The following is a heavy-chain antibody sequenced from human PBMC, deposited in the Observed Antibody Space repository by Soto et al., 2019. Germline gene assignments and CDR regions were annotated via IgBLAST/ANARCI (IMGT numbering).Heavy chain of an antibody. Sequence: VASVKVSCKASGYTFTSYYMHWVRQAPGQGLEWMGIINPSGGSTSYAQKFQGRVTMTRDTSTSTVYMELSSLRSEDTAVYYCARGVLGDYDSSGADAFDIWGQGTVVTVSS. J-gene: IGHJ3*02. D-gene: IGHD3-22*01. CDR1: GYTFTSYY. V-gene: IGHV1-46*01. CDR2: INPSGGST. CDR3: ARGVLGDYDSSGADAFDI.